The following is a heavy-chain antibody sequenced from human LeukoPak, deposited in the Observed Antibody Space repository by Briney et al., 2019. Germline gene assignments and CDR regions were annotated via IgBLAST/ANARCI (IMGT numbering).Heavy chain of an antibody. Sequence: GGSLRLSCAASGFTFSSYWMHWVRQAPGKGLVWVSAISGSGGSTYYADSVKGRFTISRDNSKNTLYLQMNSLRAEDTAVYYCAKDGVWFEEFPFDYWGQGTLVTVSS. CDR1: GFTFSSYW. CDR3: AKDGVWFEEFPFDY. D-gene: IGHD3-10*01. J-gene: IGHJ4*02. CDR2: ISGSGGST. V-gene: IGHV3-23*01.